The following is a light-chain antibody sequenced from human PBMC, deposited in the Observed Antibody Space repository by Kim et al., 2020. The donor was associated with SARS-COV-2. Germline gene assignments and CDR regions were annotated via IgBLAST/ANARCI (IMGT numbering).Light chain of an antibody. CDR1: QSVSSSF. CDR3: QQYGSSPRT. Sequence: PGERATLSCRASQSVSSSFLAWYQQKPGQAPRLLIYGASSRATGIPDRFRGSGSGTDFTFTISRLEPEDFAVYYCQQYGSSPRTFGQGTKLEI. CDR2: GAS. J-gene: IGKJ2*01. V-gene: IGKV3-20*01.